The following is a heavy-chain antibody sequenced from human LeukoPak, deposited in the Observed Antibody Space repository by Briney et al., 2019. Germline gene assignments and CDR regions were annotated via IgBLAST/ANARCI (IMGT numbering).Heavy chain of an antibody. Sequence: GCLRPSCALYALTVSTNYTRWVRPAPGQGREWGAVTFCGVSKYSAKSVKGRFTIPRESTNTALYLHMNSLRAEDRAVYYCAKHQYYDTSGFPTSLDSWGQGTLVTVSS. D-gene: IGHD3-22*01. J-gene: IGHJ4*02. CDR3: AKHQYYDTSGFPTSLDS. CDR1: ALTVSTNY. CDR2: TFCGVSK. V-gene: IGHV3-53*01.